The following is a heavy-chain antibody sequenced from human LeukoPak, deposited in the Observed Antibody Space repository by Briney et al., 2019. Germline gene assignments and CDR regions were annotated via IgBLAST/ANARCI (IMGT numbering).Heavy chain of an antibody. D-gene: IGHD2-15*01. CDR3: AKGFCSGAYRINAFDI. Sequence: PGGSLRLSCAASGFTFNNYDMHWVRQAAGKGLEWVSSIGTASDTYYPGSVKGRFTISRENAKNSIYLQMNSLTFGDTAVYYCAKGFCSGAYRINAFDIWGHGTLVSVSS. CDR1: GFTFNNYD. J-gene: IGHJ3*02. CDR2: IGTASDT. V-gene: IGHV3-13*01.